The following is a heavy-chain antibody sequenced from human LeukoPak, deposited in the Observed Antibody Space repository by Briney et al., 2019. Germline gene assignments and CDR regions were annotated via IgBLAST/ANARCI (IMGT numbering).Heavy chain of an antibody. CDR1: GGSISSSDYY. CDR3: ARALGYCSGGSCTRGYNWFDP. Sequence: SETLSLTCTVSGGSISSSDYYWGWIRQPPGKGLEWIGSIYYGGSTYYNPSLKSRVTISVDTSMNQFSLKLSFVTTADTAVYYCARALGYCSGGSCTRGYNWFDPWGQGILVTVPS. CDR2: IYYGGST. J-gene: IGHJ5*02. D-gene: IGHD2-15*01. V-gene: IGHV4-39*01.